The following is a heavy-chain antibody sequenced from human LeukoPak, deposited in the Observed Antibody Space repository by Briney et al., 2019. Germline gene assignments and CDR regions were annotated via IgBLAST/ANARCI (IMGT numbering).Heavy chain of an antibody. Sequence: GESLQISCQGSGYSFTSYWIGWVRQMPGKGLEWMGIIYPGDSDTRYSPSFQGRVTTSAGESIRTAYLQFSSLKASHTAMYYCARHEPQLVLGNYFDYWGQGPLVTVSS. D-gene: IGHD6-13*01. CDR2: IYPGDSDT. J-gene: IGHJ4*02. V-gene: IGHV5-51*01. CDR1: GYSFTSYW. CDR3: ARHEPQLVLGNYFDY.